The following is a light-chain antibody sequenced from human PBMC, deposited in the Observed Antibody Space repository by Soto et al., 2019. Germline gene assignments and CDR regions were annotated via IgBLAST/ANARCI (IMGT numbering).Light chain of an antibody. CDR2: AAS. Sequence: DIHLSQSPSCLSASVGDRVTITCRASQGISSFLAWYQQKPGKAPKLLIYAASTLQSGVTSRFSGSGSGTTFTLTISSLQSDDFATYYCLPNHNYPRTVGPGTQVDIK. J-gene: IGKJ1*01. CDR3: LPNHNYPRT. V-gene: IGKV1-9*01. CDR1: QGISSF.